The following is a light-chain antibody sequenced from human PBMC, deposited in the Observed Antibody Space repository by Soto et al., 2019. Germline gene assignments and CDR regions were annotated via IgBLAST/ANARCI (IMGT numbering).Light chain of an antibody. J-gene: IGKJ5*01. CDR3: QQCGSSPNT. V-gene: IGKV3-20*01. CDR2: AAS. CDR1: QSVSSY. Sequence: EIVMTQSPATLSVSPGERATLSCRASQSVSSYLAWYQQKPGQAPRLLIYAASSRATGIPDRFSGSGSGTDFTLTISRLEPEDFAVYYCQQCGSSPNTFGQGTRLEIK.